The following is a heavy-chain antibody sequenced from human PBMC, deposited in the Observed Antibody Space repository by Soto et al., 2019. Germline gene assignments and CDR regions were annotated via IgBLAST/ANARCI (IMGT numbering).Heavy chain of an antibody. CDR2: INAGNGNT. D-gene: IGHD2-8*02. V-gene: IGHV1-3*05. CDR3: ARGDWWLFDY. Sequence: QVQLVQSGAEEKKPGASVKVSCKASGYTFTSYAIHWVRQAPGQRLEWMGWINAGNGNTKYSQKFQGRVTITRDTSASRAYMELSSLKSEDTAVNYCARGDWWLFDYWGQGTLVTVSS. CDR1: GYTFTSYA. J-gene: IGHJ4*02.